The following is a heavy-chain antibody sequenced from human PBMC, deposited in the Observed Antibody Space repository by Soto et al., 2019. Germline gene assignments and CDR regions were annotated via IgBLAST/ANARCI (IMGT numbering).Heavy chain of an antibody. V-gene: IGHV1-18*01. CDR2: ISPYTGDT. Sequence: QVQLVQSGDEMKKPGASVRVSCKASGYIFVNYGIAWVRQAPGQGLEWMGWISPYTGDTHSASKVQGRLTIXTXTXXSTAYMDLGSLTSDDTAVYYWAMVDNYVTPTPQDVWGQGTTVTVSS. CDR3: AMVDNYVTPTPQDV. D-gene: IGHD3-16*01. CDR1: GYIFVNYG. J-gene: IGHJ6*02.